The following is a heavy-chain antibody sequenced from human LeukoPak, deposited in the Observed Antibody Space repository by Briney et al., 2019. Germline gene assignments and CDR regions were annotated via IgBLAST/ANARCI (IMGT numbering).Heavy chain of an antibody. V-gene: IGHV4-59*01. D-gene: IGHD3-10*01. J-gene: IGHJ6*02. Sequence: SETLSLTCTVSGGSIRSYYWSWIRQPPGRGLEYIGFIYYSGSTNYNPSLKSRVTISVDTSKNQFSLKLSSVTAADTAVYYCARGFGSGSYYPHGMDVWGQGTTVTVSS. CDR3: ARGFGSGSYYPHGMDV. CDR1: GGSIRSYY. CDR2: IYYSGST.